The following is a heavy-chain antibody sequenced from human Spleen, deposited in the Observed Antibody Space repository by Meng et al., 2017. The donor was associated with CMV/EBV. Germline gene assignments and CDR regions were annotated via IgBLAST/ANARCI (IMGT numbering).Heavy chain of an antibody. CDR1: GYSFTSYG. CDR2: ISAYNGDT. CDR3: ARGRDV. V-gene: IGHV1-18*01. Sequence: ASVKVSCKASGYSFTSYGMSWVRQAPGQGLEWMGWISAYNGDTDYAQKFQGRVTMTTDTSTSTAYMELRSLRSDDTAVYYWARGRDVWGQGTTVTVSS. J-gene: IGHJ6*02.